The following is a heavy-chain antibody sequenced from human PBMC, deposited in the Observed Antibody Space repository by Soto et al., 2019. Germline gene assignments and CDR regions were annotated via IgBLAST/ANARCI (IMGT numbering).Heavy chain of an antibody. CDR3: ARGNCSSTSCYRFYYYGMDV. V-gene: IGHV1-69*13. Sequence: SVKVSCTPSGGTFSSYAISCVRQAPGQGLAWMGGIIPIFGTATYAQKFQGRVTITADEYTSTAYMELGSLRSEDTAVYYCARGNCSSTSCYRFYYYGMDVWGQGTTVTV. J-gene: IGHJ6*02. D-gene: IGHD2-2*01. CDR2: IIPIFGTA. CDR1: GGTFSSYA.